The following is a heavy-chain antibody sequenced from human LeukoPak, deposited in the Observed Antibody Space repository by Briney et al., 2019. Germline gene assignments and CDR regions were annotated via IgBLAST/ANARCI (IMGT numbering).Heavy chain of an antibody. D-gene: IGHD5-24*01. Sequence: ASVKVSCKASGYTFTSYGISWVRQAPGQGLEWMGWISAYNGNTNYAQKLQGRVTMTTDTSTSTAYMELRSLRSDDTAVYYCASRRDGYNPYYYYYMDVWGKGTTVTVSS. CDR3: ASRRDGYNPYYYYYMDV. J-gene: IGHJ6*03. CDR1: GYTFTSYG. CDR2: ISAYNGNT. V-gene: IGHV1-18*01.